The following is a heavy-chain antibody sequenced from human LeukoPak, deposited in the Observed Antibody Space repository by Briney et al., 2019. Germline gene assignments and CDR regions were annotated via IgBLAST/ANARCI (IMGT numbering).Heavy chain of an antibody. CDR1: GFTFSSYN. J-gene: IGHJ4*02. D-gene: IGHD3-3*01. CDR3: ARGSATIFGVGLKAGGDY. Sequence: GGSLRLSCAASGFTFSSYNMNWVRQAPGKGLEWVSLISSSSSYIYYADSVKGRFTISRDNAKNSLYLQMNSLRAEDTAVYYCARGSATIFGVGLKAGGDYWGQGTLVTVSS. CDR2: ISSSSSYI. V-gene: IGHV3-21*01.